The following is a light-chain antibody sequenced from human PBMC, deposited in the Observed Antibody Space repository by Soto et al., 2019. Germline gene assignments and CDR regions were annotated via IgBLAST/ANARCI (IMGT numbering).Light chain of an antibody. CDR2: GTS. CDR3: QQSGSSPFT. J-gene: IGKJ3*01. V-gene: IGKV3-20*01. CDR1: QSVSSSY. Sequence: EIVLTQFPGTLSLSPGGRAALSCRASQSVSSSYLAWYQQKPGQAPKLLIFGTSGRATGIPDRFNGSGSGTDCTLTITRLEPEDFAVYYCQQSGSSPFTFGPGTKVDIK.